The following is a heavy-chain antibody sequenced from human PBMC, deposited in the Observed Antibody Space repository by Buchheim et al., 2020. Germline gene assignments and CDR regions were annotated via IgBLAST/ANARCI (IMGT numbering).Heavy chain of an antibody. V-gene: IGHV1-46*01. CDR1: GYTFTSYY. D-gene: IGHD3-10*01. J-gene: IGHJ4*02. Sequence: QVQLVQSGAEVKKPGASVKVSCKASGYTFTSYYMHWVRQAPGQGLEWMGIINPSGGSTSYAQKFQGRVTMTRDTSTSTVYMELSGLRSEDTAVYYCAREGNVLLWFGELLGDYWGQGTL. CDR2: INPSGGST. CDR3: AREGNVLLWFGELLGDY.